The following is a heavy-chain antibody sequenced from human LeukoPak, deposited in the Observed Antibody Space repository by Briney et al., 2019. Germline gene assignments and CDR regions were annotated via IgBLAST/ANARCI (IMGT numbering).Heavy chain of an antibody. V-gene: IGHV3-33*06. D-gene: IGHD4-11*01. CDR3: AKISDYSNLLDY. J-gene: IGHJ4*02. Sequence: GGSLRLSCAASGFTFSSYGMHWVRQAPGKGLEWVAVIWYDGSNKYYADSVKVRFTISRDNSKNTLYLQMNSLRAEDTAVYYCAKISDYSNLLDYWGQGTLVTVSS. CDR1: GFTFSSYG. CDR2: IWYDGSNK.